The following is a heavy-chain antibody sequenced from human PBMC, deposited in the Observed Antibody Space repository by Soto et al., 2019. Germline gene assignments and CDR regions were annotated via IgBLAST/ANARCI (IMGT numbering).Heavy chain of an antibody. V-gene: IGHV3-23*01. CDR3: VSRGSSWFNAYYGMDV. CDR1: GFTFSSYA. Sequence: PGGSLRLSCAASGFTFSSYALNWVRQAPGKGLEWVSAISGSGGSTYYADSVKGRFTISRDNSKNTLYLQMNSLRAEDTAVYYCVSRGSSWFNAYYGMDVWGQGTTVTVSS. J-gene: IGHJ6*02. CDR2: ISGSGGST. D-gene: IGHD6-13*01.